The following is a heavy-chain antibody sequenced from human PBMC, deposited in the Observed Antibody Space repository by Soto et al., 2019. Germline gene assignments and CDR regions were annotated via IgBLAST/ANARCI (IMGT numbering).Heavy chain of an antibody. CDR1: GFTFSSYA. J-gene: IGHJ4*02. D-gene: IGHD3-16*01. V-gene: IGHV3-23*01. Sequence: EVQLLESGGGLVQPGGSLRLSCAASGFTFSSYAMSWVRQAPGKGLEWVSAVSGSGGSTYYADSVKGRFTISRDNSKNTLYLQMNSLRAEDTAVYYCAKTPYYDYVWGTGRDYWGQGTLVTVSS. CDR2: VSGSGGST. CDR3: AKTPYYDYVWGTGRDY.